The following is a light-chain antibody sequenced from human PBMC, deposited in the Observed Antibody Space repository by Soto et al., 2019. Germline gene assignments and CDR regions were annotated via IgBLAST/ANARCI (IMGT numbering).Light chain of an antibody. CDR2: GGS. Sequence: EIVMTQSPATLSVSPGKKATLSCRASQSVSSNLAWYQQKPGQAPRLLIYGGSTRATGIPARFSGSGSGTEFTLIISSLQSEDFAVDYCQQYNNWPQTFGQGTKVDIK. CDR1: QSVSSN. J-gene: IGKJ1*01. V-gene: IGKV3-15*01. CDR3: QQYNNWPQT.